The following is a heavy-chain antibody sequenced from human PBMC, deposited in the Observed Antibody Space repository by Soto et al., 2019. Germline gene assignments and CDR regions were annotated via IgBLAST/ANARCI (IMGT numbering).Heavy chain of an antibody. Sequence: QVQLVQSEAEVREPGASVKVSCKPSGDTFTNFDLNWVRLATGQGLEWVGWMRVDRGDRGYAQKFQDRVILTRDISKSIAYMELTNLTSDDTAIYYCARYIFGRGFVIWGQGTKVTVSS. J-gene: IGHJ3*02. CDR2: MRVDRGDR. CDR3: ARYIFGRGFVI. V-gene: IGHV1-8*01. CDR1: GDTFTNFD. D-gene: IGHD2-21*01.